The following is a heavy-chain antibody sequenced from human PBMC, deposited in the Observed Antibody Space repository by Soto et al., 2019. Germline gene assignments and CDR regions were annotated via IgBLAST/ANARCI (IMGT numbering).Heavy chain of an antibody. J-gene: IGHJ5*02. Sequence: EVQLLESGGGLVQPGGSLRLSCAASGFTFSSYAMSWVRQAPGKGLEWVSAISGSGGSTYYADSVKGRFTISRDNSKNTLYLQTNSLRAEDTAVYYCAKDRARYCSGGSCSFDPWGQGTLVTVSS. D-gene: IGHD2-15*01. CDR2: ISGSGGST. V-gene: IGHV3-23*01. CDR1: GFTFSSYA. CDR3: AKDRARYCSGGSCSFDP.